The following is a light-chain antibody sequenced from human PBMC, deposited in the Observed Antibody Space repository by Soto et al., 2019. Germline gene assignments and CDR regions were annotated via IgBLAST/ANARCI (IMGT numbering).Light chain of an antibody. CDR3: HLSYYTPLT. CDR1: QSISSY. J-gene: IGKJ1*01. V-gene: IGKV1-39*01. Sequence: DIQRTQSPSSLYASVGYRVTITCRASQSISSYLNWYQQKPGKAPKLLIYAASSLQSGVPSRFSGSGSGTDFTLTISSLQPDDFATYSGHLSYYTPLTFGQGTKVDIK. CDR2: AAS.